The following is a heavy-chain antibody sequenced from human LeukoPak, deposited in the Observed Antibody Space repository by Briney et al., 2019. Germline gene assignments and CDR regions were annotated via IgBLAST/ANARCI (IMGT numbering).Heavy chain of an antibody. CDR2: IIPIFGTA. V-gene: IGHV1-69*13. CDR3: ALYSSSWYGVDY. CDR1: GGTFSSYA. D-gene: IGHD6-13*01. J-gene: IGHJ4*02. Sequence: SVKVSCKASGGTFSSYAISWVRQAPGQGLEWMGGIIPIFGTANYAQKFQGRVTITADESTSTAYMELSSLRSEDTAVYYCALYSSSWYGVDYWGQGTLVTVSS.